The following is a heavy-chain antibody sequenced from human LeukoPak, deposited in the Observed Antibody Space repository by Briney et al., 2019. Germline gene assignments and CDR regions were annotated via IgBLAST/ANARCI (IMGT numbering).Heavy chain of an antibody. Sequence: SETLSLTCAVYGGSFSGYYWSWIRQPPGKGREWIGEINHSGSTNYNPSLKSRVTISVDTSKNQFSLKLSSVTAADTAVYYCAREGMATKRALDYWGQGTLVTVSS. CDR1: GGSFSGYY. CDR3: AREGMATKRALDY. CDR2: INHSGST. D-gene: IGHD1-26*01. J-gene: IGHJ4*02. V-gene: IGHV4-34*01.